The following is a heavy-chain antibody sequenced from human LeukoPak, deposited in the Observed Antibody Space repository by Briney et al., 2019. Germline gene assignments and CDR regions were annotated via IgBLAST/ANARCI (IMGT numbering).Heavy chain of an antibody. CDR3: ARTTTLADSLYYFDY. Sequence: SETLSLPCTVPGGPISSYYWSWIRQPPGKGLEWIGYIYYSGSTNYNPSLKSRVTISVDTSKNQFSLKLSSVTAADTAVYYCARTTTLADSLYYFDYWGQGTLVTVSS. J-gene: IGHJ4*02. CDR1: GGPISSYY. CDR2: IYYSGST. V-gene: IGHV4-59*08. D-gene: IGHD1-1*01.